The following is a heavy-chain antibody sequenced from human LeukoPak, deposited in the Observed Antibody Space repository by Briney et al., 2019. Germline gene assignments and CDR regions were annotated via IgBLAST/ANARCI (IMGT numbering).Heavy chain of an antibody. CDR1: GYTFTSYG. J-gene: IGHJ5*02. D-gene: IGHD2-15*01. Sequence: ASVKVSCKASGYTFTSYGISWVRQAPGQGLEWRGWISAYNGNTNYAQKFQGRVTMTTDTSTSTAYMELRSLRSDDTAVYYCARDAKDIVVVVDVKAVRFDPWGQGTLVTVSS. V-gene: IGHV1-18*01. CDR3: ARDAKDIVVVVDVKAVRFDP. CDR2: ISAYNGNT.